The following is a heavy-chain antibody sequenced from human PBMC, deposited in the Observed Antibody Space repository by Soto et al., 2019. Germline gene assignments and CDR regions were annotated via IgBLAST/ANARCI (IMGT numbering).Heavy chain of an antibody. CDR1: GYTFTTYF. CDR3: ARDGNRHDFDF. J-gene: IGHJ4*02. CDR2: IHPSAGIA. D-gene: IGHD2-15*01. Sequence: SVKVSCKTSGYTFTTYFVHWLRQAPGQGLEWLGRIHPSAGIAIYAQKFQGRVTITRDTSTTTVYMELSSLRSGDTAVYYCARDGNRHDFDFWGQGTLVTVSS. V-gene: IGHV1-46*01.